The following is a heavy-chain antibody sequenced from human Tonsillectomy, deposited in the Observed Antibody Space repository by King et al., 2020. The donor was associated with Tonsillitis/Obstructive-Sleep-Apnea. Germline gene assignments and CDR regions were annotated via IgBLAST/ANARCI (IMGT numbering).Heavy chain of an antibody. V-gene: IGHV3-48*03. CDR1: GFSFSSYE. D-gene: IGHD5-12*01. Sequence: VQLVESGGYLVQPGGSLRLSCVASGFSFSSYEMNWVRQAPGKGLEWVSHISTSGRTIYYADSVKGRFTISRDNAKNSMFLQMNSLRAEDTAVYYCARDGYDLSGHYYYYMDVWGKGTTVTVSS. J-gene: IGHJ6*03. CDR3: ARDGYDLSGHYYYYMDV. CDR2: ISTSGRTI.